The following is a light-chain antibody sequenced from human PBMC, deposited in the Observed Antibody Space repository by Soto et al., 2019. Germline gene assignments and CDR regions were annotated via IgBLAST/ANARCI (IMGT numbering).Light chain of an antibody. CDR1: NIGSKS. J-gene: IGLJ2*01. CDR3: QLWDSNSDHVV. Sequence: SYELTQPPSVSVAPGQTARITCGGNNIGSKSVHWYQQKPGQAPVLVVYDDNDRPSGIPERFSGSNSGNTATLTISRVEAGDEADYYCQLWDSNSDHVVFGGGTKLTVL. CDR2: DDN. V-gene: IGLV3-21*02.